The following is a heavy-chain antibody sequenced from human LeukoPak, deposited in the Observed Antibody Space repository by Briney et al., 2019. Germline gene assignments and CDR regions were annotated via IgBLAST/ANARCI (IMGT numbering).Heavy chain of an antibody. J-gene: IGHJ4*02. V-gene: IGHV3-23*01. D-gene: IGHD3-22*01. Sequence: PGGSLRLSCAASGLTFSSYAMNWVRQAPGKGLEWVSGISDSGGSTYYADSVKGRFTISRDNSKNTLYLQMNSLRAEDTAVYYCAKGYDSNSYYYYFDYWGQGTLVTVSS. CDR3: AKGYDSNSYYYYFDY. CDR2: ISDSGGST. CDR1: GLTFSSYA.